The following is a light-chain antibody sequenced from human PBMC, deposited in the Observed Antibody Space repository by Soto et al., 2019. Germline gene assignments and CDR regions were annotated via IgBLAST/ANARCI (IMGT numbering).Light chain of an antibody. V-gene: IGKV1-12*01. J-gene: IGKJ4*01. Sequence: DIQMTQSPSSVSASVGDRVTITFRASQGISSWLDWYQQKPGKAPKLLIYAASSLQSGVPSRFRGSGSGRDLTLTTSSLQPEDFATYYCQQANSFQLTLGGGTKVDI. CDR1: QGISSW. CDR2: AAS. CDR3: QQANSFQLT.